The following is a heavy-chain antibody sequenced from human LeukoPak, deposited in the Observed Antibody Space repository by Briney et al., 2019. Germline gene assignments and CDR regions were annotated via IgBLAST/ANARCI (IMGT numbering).Heavy chain of an antibody. CDR3: AELGITMIGGV. D-gene: IGHD3-10*02. Sequence: GGSLRLSCAASGFTFNDFYMSWIRQAPGKGLEWVSYISSSGRTIYYADSVKGRFTISRDNAKNSLYLQMNSLRDEDTAIYYCAELGITMIGGVWGKGTTVTISS. CDR1: GFTFNDFY. CDR2: ISSSGRTI. J-gene: IGHJ6*04. V-gene: IGHV3-11*04.